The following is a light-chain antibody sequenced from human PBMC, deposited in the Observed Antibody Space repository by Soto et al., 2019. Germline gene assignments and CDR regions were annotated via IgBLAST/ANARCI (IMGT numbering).Light chain of an antibody. J-gene: IGKJ4*01. V-gene: IGKV1-27*01. CDR3: QKYNRAPLT. CDR1: LPIANS. Sequence: DIQMTQSPSSLSASVGDRVTITWRASLPIANSLAWYPPKPGTIPTLLIYAASTWQAGLPPRFRGSGSGTDFTLTISSLQPEDVAAYYCQKYNRAPLTFGGGTKVDIK. CDR2: AAS.